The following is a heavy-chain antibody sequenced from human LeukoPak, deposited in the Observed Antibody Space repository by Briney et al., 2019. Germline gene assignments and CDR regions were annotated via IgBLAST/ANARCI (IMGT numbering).Heavy chain of an antibody. D-gene: IGHD6-13*01. CDR3: ARSTSWLIYFDY. Sequence: GGSLRLSCAASGFTVSTNYMSWVRQAPGKGLEWVSFIYSGGSTYYADSVKGRFTIPRDNSKNTLYLQMNSLRAEDTAVYYCARSTSWLIYFDYWGQGTLVTVSS. V-gene: IGHV3-53*01. CDR2: IYSGGST. J-gene: IGHJ4*02. CDR1: GFTVSTNY.